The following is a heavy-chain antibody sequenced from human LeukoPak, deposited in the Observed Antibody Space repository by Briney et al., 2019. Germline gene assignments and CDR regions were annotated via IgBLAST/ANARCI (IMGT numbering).Heavy chain of an antibody. Sequence: GGSLRLSCAASGFTFSSYGMNWVRQAPGKGLEWVAVIWYDGSNKYYADSVKGRFTISRDNSKNTLYLQMNSLSAEDTAVYYCAKDRWGRSSSPIDYWGQGTLVTVSS. D-gene: IGHD6-13*01. CDR3: AKDRWGRSSSPIDY. CDR1: GFTFSSYG. CDR2: IWYDGSNK. J-gene: IGHJ4*02. V-gene: IGHV3-30*02.